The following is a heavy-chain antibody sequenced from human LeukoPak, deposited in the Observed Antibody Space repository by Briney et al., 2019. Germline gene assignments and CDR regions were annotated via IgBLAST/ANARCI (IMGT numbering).Heavy chain of an antibody. CDR3: AKDRNTAMEYWYFDL. CDR2: ISVSGGST. Sequence: GGSLRLSCAAPGFTFSNYVMSWVRRAPGKGLEWVSAISVSGGSTYYADSVKGRFTISRDNSKNTLYLQMNSLRAEDTAVYYCAKDRNTAMEYWYFDLWGRGTLVTVSS. CDR1: GFTFSNYV. D-gene: IGHD5-18*01. V-gene: IGHV3-23*01. J-gene: IGHJ2*01.